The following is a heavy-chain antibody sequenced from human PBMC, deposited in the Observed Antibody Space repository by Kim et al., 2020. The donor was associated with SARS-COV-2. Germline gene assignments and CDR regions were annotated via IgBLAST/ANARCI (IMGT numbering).Heavy chain of an antibody. Sequence: GGSLRLSCAASGFTFSSYAMSWVRQAPGKGLEWVSAISGSGGSTYYADSVKGRFTISRDNSKNPLYLQMNSLRAEDTAVYYCVKGERITVIVVVTLFDYGGQGPLVTVSS. CDR1: GFTFSSYA. J-gene: IGHJ4*02. CDR3: VKGERITVIVVVTLFDY. V-gene: IGHV3-23*01. D-gene: IGHD3-22*01. CDR2: ISGSGGST.